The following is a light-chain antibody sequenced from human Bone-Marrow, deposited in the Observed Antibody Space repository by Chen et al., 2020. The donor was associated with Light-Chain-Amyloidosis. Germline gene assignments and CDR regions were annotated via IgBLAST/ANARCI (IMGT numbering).Light chain of an antibody. CDR2: DVT. V-gene: IGLV2-14*01. CDR3: SSVTITNTPV. J-gene: IGLJ1*01. CDR1: SSDVGAANH. Sequence: QSALTQPASASGSPGQSITISCTGTSSDVGAANHVSLYQQHPDKAPKLMFYDVTNRHSSVPDLFSGTNSNNTASITISGLQNEDEAEYFCSSVTITNTPVFGSGTRVTVL.